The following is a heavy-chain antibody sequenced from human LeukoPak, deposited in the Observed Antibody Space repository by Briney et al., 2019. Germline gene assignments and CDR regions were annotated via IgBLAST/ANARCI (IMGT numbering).Heavy chain of an antibody. CDR2: ISSSGSHT. V-gene: IGHV3-21*01. CDR1: GFTFSSYS. CDR3: ARTLVASTEDYFDY. Sequence: GGSLRLSCAASGFTFSSYSMTWVRQAPGEGLDWVSSISSSGSHTYYADSVKGRFTISRDNAKNSLYLQMNSLGDEDTAVYYCARTLVASTEDYFDYWGQGTLVTVSS. J-gene: IGHJ4*02. D-gene: IGHD6-19*01.